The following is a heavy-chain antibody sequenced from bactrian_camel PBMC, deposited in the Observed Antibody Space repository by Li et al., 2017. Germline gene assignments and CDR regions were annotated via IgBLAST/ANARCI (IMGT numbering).Heavy chain of an antibody. Sequence: VQLVESGGGSVQVGGSLNLSCTASGYTSERYCMGWFRQPPGKKREGVAAITSDGKTSYKDSVKGRFTIARDNAKNAGYLQMNSLESEDTGMYYCAADQGAYGGTCSFAHLEIFGYWGQGTQVTVS. D-gene: IGHD5*01. CDR1: GYTSERYC. J-gene: IGHJ6*01. V-gene: IGHV3S53*01. CDR2: ITSDGKT. CDR3: AADQGAYGGTCSFAHLEIFGY.